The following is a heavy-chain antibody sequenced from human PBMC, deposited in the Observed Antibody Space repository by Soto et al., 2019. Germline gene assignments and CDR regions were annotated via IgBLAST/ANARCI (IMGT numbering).Heavy chain of an antibody. V-gene: IGHV1-46*01. CDR2: INPNGGCT. D-gene: IGHD2-21*01. CDR3: ARSLLQGDF. CDR1: GYIFIHYY. J-gene: IGHJ4*02. Sequence: QVQLVQSAAEVKKPGASVKVSCKASGYIFIHYYIHWVRQAPGQGLEWMAIINPNGGCTKYAQKSQGNLTGTSVTSTSTVSIELNSLGSDDTAVYICARSLLQGDFWGQGTLVTVSS.